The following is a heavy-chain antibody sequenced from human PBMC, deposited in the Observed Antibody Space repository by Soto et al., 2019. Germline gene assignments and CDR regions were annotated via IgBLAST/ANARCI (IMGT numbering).Heavy chain of an antibody. CDR1: GGTFSYG. D-gene: IGHD1-26*01. Sequence: QVQLVQSGAEVKKPGSSVKVSCKASGGTFSYGISWVRRAPGQGLEWMGGIIPISGTANYAQQFQGRVTITADISTSTAYMELSSLRSGDTVVYYCARQGFSGSYYAYWGQGTLVTVSS. J-gene: IGHJ4*02. CDR2: IIPISGTA. CDR3: ARQGFSGSYYAY. V-gene: IGHV1-69*06.